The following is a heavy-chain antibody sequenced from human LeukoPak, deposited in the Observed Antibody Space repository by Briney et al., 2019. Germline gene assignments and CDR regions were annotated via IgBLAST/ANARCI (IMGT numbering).Heavy chain of an antibody. V-gene: IGHV3-30*02. J-gene: IGHJ4*02. Sequence: GGSLRLSCATSGFTFSSYGMHWVRQAPGKGLEWVAFIRNDGSDKYHADSVKGRFTISRDNSKNTLYLQMNSLRTEDTAVYYCANEWLHVSGSYKANNWGQGTLVTVSS. CDR3: ANEWLHVSGSYKANN. CDR1: GFTFSSYG. D-gene: IGHD3-10*01. CDR2: IRNDGSDK.